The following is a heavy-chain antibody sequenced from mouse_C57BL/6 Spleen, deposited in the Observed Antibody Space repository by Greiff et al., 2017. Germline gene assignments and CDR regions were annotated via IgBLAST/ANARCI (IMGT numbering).Heavy chain of an antibody. V-gene: IGHV1-80*01. D-gene: IGHD1-1*01. CDR2: IYPGDGAT. J-gene: IGHJ4*01. CDR3: ARYYGSSSYAMDY. CDR1: GFAFSSYW. Sequence: QVQLQQSGAELVKPGASVKISCTASGFAFSSYWMNWVKQRPGKGLEWIGQIYPGDGATTYNGKFKGKATLTADKSTSTAYMQLSSLTSEDAAVYFCARYYGSSSYAMDYWGQGTSVTVSS.